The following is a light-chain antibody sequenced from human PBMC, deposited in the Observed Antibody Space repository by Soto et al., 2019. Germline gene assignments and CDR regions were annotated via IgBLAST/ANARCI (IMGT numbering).Light chain of an antibody. CDR3: QSYDSRLSDWV. CDR2: GNN. CDR1: SSNFGAGYD. V-gene: IGLV1-40*01. J-gene: IGLJ3*02. Sequence: QSVLTQPPSLSGAPGQRVTISCSGSSSNFGAGYDVHWYQQLPGTAPKLLIYGNNNRPSGVPDRFSASKSDTSASLAITGLQDEDEADYYCQSYDSRLSDWVFGGGTKLTVL.